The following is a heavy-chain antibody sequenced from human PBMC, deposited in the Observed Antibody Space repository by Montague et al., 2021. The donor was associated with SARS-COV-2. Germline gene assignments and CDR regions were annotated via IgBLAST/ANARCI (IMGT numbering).Heavy chain of an antibody. CDR3: ARGRAFDP. J-gene: IGHJ3*01. Sequence: SETLSLTCTVSGGSTASNYWNWIRQSPGKRPEWIGYVYYNGDTKYNPSLQSRVTISIDTSENQFSLRLNSVTAADTAVYFCARGRAFDPWGQGRLVTVSS. V-gene: IGHV4-59*08. CDR1: GGSTASNY. CDR2: VYYNGDT.